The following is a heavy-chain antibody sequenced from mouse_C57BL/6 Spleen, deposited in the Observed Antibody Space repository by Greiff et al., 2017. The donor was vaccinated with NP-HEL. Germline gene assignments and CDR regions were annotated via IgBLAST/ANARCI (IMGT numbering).Heavy chain of an antibody. V-gene: IGHV5-17*01. D-gene: IGHD2-2*01. J-gene: IGHJ1*03. CDR1: GFTFSDYG. CDR3: ARKKGGYDWYVDV. Sequence: EVHLVESGGGLVKPGGSLKLSCAASGFTFSDYGMHWVRQAPEKGLEWVAYISSGSSTIYYAATVKGRFTISTDNAKNTLFLQMTSLRSEDTAMYDWARKKGGYDWYVDVWGTGTTVTVSS. CDR2: ISSGSSTI.